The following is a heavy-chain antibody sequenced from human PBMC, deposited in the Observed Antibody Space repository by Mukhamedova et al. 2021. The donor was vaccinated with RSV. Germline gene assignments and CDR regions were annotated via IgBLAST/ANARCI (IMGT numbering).Heavy chain of an antibody. D-gene: IGHD2-2*01. V-gene: IGHV3-9*01. Sequence: LTISRDNAKNSLYLQKNSLRPEDTAFYYCAKGGCSSTTCHFDYWGQGTLVTVSS. J-gene: IGHJ4*02. CDR3: AKGGCSSTTCHFDY.